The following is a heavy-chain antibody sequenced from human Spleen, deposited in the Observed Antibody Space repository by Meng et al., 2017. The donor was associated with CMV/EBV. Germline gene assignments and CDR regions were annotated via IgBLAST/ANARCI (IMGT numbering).Heavy chain of an antibody. CDR2: IIPIFGTA. CDR3: ARDRNYDSSGYSSGWFDP. Sequence: CGGGVKKPGALVKVFCKASGYTFTGYYRHWVRQAPGQGLEWMGGIIPIFGTANYAQKFQGRVTITADESTSTAYMELSSLRSEDTAVYYCARDRNYDSSGYSSGWFDPWGQGTLVTVSS. CDR1: GYTFTGYY. J-gene: IGHJ5*02. V-gene: IGHV1-69*13. D-gene: IGHD3-22*01.